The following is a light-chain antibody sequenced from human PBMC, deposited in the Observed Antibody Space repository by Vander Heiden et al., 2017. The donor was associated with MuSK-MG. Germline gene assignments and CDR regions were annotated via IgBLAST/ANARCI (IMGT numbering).Light chain of an antibody. V-gene: IGLV2-14*03. Sequence: QSALTQPASVSGSPGQSIPISCTGTSSDVGGYNYVSWYQQHPGKAPKLMIYDVSNRPSGVSNRFSGSKSGNTASLTISGLQAEDEADYYCSSYTSSSTPDVFGTGTKVTVL. CDR2: DVS. CDR3: SSYTSSSTPDV. J-gene: IGLJ1*01. CDR1: SSDVGGYNY.